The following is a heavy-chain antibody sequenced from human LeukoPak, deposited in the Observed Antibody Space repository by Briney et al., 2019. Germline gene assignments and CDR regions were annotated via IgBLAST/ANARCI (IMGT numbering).Heavy chain of an antibody. CDR3: ARSKIFGVVITDYCYYYMDV. D-gene: IGHD3-3*01. CDR1: GGTFSSYA. J-gene: IGHJ6*03. V-gene: IGHV1-69*13. Sequence: SVKVSCKASGGTFSSYAISWVRQAPGQGLEWMGGIIPIFGTANYAQKFQGRVTITADESTSTAYMELSSLRSEDTAVYYCARSKIFGVVITDYCYYYMDVWGKGTTVTVSS. CDR2: IIPIFGTA.